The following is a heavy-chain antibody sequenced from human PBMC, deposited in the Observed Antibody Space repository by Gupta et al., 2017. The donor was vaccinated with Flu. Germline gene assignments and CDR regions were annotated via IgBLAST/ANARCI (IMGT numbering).Heavy chain of an antibody. CDR2: MNSGGGNT. J-gene: IGHJ6*02. Sequence: ELRLLVSGGGFVQPGGSVRLSCVGPGVSFRIYDLSWVRQASGKGLEWVSGMNSGGGNTYYADSVKGRFTISKDISKNTLYLQMNNLRGEDTAMYYCAKAVAHLYALDVWGQGTTVTVSS. D-gene: IGHD6-19*01. V-gene: IGHV3-23*01. CDR1: GVSFRIYD. CDR3: AKAVAHLYALDV.